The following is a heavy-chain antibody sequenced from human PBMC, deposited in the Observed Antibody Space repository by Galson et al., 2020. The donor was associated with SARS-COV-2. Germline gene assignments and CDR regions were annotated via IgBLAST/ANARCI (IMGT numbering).Heavy chain of an antibody. Sequence: RQDASVKVSCKVSGYTLTELSMHCVRQAPGKGLEWMGGFDPEDGETIYAQKFQGRVTMTADTSTDTAYMELSSRRSEDTAVYYCATGPVVGATQVNGFDPWGQGALVTVSS. CDR3: ATGPVVGATQVNGFDP. D-gene: IGHD1-26*01. J-gene: IGHJ5*02. CDR2: FDPEDGET. CDR1: GYTLTELS. V-gene: IGHV1-24*01.